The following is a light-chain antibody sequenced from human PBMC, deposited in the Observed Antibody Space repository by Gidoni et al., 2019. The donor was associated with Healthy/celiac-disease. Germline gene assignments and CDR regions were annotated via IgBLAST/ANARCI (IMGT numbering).Light chain of an antibody. J-gene: IGKJ4*01. CDR2: DAS. CDR3: QQRSNWPPL. CDR1: QSVSSY. Sequence: DIVLTQSPATLSLSPGERATLSCRASQSVSSYLAWYQQKPGQAPRLLIYDASNRATGIPARFSGSGSGTDFTLTISSLEPEDFAVYYWQQRSNWPPLFGGGTKVEIK. V-gene: IGKV3-11*01.